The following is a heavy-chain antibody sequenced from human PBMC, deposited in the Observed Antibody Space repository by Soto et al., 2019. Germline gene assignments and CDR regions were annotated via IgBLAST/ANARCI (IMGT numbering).Heavy chain of an antibody. CDR3: ARDGQQLTPYALDV. CDR1: GFTLRLHA. J-gene: IGHJ6*02. Sequence: QVQLVESGGGVIQPGRSLRLSCEASGFTLRLHAMHWVRQAPGKGLEWVAQIWYDGSNKYYTDSVKGRFTVSRDDFKNTVFLQMDSLRAEDTAVYYCARDGQQLTPYALDVWGQGTTVIVSS. CDR2: IWYDGSNK. D-gene: IGHD6-13*01. V-gene: IGHV3-33*08.